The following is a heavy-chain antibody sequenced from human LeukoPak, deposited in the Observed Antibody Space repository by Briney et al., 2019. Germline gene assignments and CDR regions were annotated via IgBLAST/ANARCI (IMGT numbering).Heavy chain of an antibody. J-gene: IGHJ3*02. V-gene: IGHV4-59*08. CDR2: MSYSGST. D-gene: IGHD6-6*01. CDR1: GGSISGYF. Sequence: SETLSLTCTVSGGSISGYFWSWMRQPPGKGLEWVGYMSYSGSTVYNPSLKSRVTISVDTSKNHIYLKMNSVPAVDTAVYYCASSESKRSISRPDVFDIWGQGTMVTVSS. CDR3: ASSESKRSISRPDVFDI.